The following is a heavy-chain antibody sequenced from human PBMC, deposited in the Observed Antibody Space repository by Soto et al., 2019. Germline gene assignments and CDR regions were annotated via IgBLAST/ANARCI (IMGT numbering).Heavy chain of an antibody. V-gene: IGHV3-64*01. J-gene: IGHJ4*02. CDR3: ARRGYGLYFDY. D-gene: IGHD3-10*01. Sequence: EVQLVESGGGLVQPGESLRLSCAASGFTFSSYAMHWVRQAPGKGLEYVSVISGNGDSTYYANSVKGRFTISRDNSKNTLSLQMGSLRAEDMAVYYCARRGYGLYFDYWGQGTLVTVSS. CDR2: ISGNGDST. CDR1: GFTFSSYA.